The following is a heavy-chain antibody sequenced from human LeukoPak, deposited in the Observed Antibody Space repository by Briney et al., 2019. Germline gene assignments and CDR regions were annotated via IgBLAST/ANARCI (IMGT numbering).Heavy chain of an antibody. V-gene: IGHV4-4*02. CDR2: IFHSGST. Sequence: SETLSLTCAVSGGSISSGHWWRWVRQPPGRGVQWIGEIFHSGSTNYNPSLKSRVTISVDNSKNQFSLTLTSVTAADTAVYYCARGRPRVGHSYGLTIWGQGTMVTVSS. CDR3: ARGRPRVGHSYGLTI. CDR1: GGSISSGHW. D-gene: IGHD5-18*01. J-gene: IGHJ3*02.